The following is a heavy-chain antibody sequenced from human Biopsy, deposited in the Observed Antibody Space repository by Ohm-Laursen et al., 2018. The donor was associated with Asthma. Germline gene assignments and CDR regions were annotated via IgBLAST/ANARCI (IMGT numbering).Heavy chain of an antibody. CDR2: MYYGETT. Sequence: GTLSLTCTVSGASITSSAYYWGWIRQPPGKGLEWIGSMYYGETTYSSPPLKSRVTISVDTSKNHFSLFLGPVTAADTAVYYCARHDHRWDTYADFWGQGTLVTVSS. CDR1: GASITSSAYY. V-gene: IGHV4-39*01. J-gene: IGHJ4*02. CDR3: ARHDHRWDTYADF. D-gene: IGHD2-2*01.